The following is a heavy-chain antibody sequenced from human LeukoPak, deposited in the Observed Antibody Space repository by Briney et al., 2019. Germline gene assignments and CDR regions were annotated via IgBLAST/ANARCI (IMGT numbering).Heavy chain of an antibody. V-gene: IGHV1-46*01. Sequence: ASVKVSCKASGYTFTSYYLHWVRQAPGQGLEWMGIINPNSANTRNAQKFQGRVTMTEDTSTDTAYMELSSLSSEDTAVYYCASRIGRIAVAGGDYYGMDVWGQGTTVTVSS. CDR2: INPNSANT. CDR1: GYTFTSYY. D-gene: IGHD6-19*01. CDR3: ASRIGRIAVAGGDYYGMDV. J-gene: IGHJ6*02.